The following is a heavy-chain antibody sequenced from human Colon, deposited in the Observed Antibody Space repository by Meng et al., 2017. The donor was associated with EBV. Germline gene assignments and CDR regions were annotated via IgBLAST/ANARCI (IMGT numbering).Heavy chain of an antibody. CDR3: ARDSPLDGYSLLDY. CDR2: IDPNTGNP. D-gene: IGHD5-24*01. CDR1: GYTFTSYA. Sequence: QVQLVQSGSDLKQPGASVKVSCRPLGYTFTSYAINWVRQAPGQGPDWMGWIDPNTGNPTYDQGFTGRFVFSLDTSVSTAYLQINSLRADDTAVYYCARDSPLDGYSLLDYWGQGTLVTVSS. V-gene: IGHV7-4-1*02. J-gene: IGHJ4*02.